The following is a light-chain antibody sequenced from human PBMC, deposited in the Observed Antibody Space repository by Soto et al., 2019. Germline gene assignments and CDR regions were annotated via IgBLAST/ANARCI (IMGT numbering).Light chain of an antibody. Sequence: QPVLTQPAPRSGAPGQSITISCTGTSSGVCWYYFVSRFPQHPRKGPKLMIYDVSNRPSGVSNRFSGSKSGNTASLTISGLQAEDEADYYCSSYTSSSNYVFGTGTKATVL. CDR3: SSYTSSSNYV. CDR1: SSGVCWYYF. V-gene: IGLV2-14*01. CDR2: DVS. J-gene: IGLJ1*01.